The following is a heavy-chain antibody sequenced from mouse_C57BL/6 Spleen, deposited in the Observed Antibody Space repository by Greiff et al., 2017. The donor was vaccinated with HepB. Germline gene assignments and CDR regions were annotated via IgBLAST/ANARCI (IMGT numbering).Heavy chain of an antibody. D-gene: IGHD1-1*01. V-gene: IGHV3-6*01. J-gene: IGHJ3*01. CDR3: AREEDYYWFAY. CDR2: ISYDGSN. Sequence: DVKLQESGPGLVKPSQSLSLTCSVTGYSITSGYYWNWIRQFPGNKLEWMGYISYDGSNNYNPSLKNRISITRDTSKNQFFLKLNSVTTEDTATYYCAREEDYYWFAYWGQGTLVTVSA. CDR1: GYSITSGYY.